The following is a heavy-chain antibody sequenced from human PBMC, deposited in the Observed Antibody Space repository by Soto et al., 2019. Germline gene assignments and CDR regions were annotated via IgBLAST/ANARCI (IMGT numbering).Heavy chain of an antibody. J-gene: IGHJ6*02. CDR1: GYTFTGYY. Sequence: ASVKVSCKASGYTFTGYYMHWVRQAPGQGLEWMGWINPNSGGTNYAQKFQGRVTMTRDTSISTAYMELSRLRSDDTAVYYCARDRGAAAGSRHYYYGMDVWGQGTKVTVYS. V-gene: IGHV1-2*02. CDR2: INPNSGGT. CDR3: ARDRGAAAGSRHYYYGMDV. D-gene: IGHD6-13*01.